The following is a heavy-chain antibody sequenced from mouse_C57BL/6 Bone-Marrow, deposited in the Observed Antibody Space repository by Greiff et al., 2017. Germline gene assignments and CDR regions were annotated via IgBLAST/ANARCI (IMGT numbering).Heavy chain of an antibody. V-gene: IGHV1-55*01. Sequence: QVQLKQPGAELVKPGASVKMSCKASGYTFTSYWITWVKQRPGQGLEWIGDIYPTSGRTNYNETFKSKAILTVDTSSNTAYMQLSSLTSEDSAVFYCARSGPLGRSFDYWGQGTTLTVSS. D-gene: IGHD4-1*01. CDR1: GYTFTSYW. J-gene: IGHJ2*01. CDR3: ARSGPLGRSFDY. CDR2: IYPTSGRT.